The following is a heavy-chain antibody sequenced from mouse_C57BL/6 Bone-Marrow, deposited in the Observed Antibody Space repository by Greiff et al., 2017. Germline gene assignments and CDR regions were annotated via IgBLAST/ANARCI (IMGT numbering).Heavy chain of an antibody. CDR2: IDPSDSYT. D-gene: IGHD2-5*01. CDR3: ARDPCYSNYEEGFAY. J-gene: IGHJ3*01. V-gene: IGHV1-69*01. Sequence: QVQLQQPGAELVMPGASVKLSCKASGYTFTSYWMHWVKQRPGQGLEWIGEIDPSDSYTNYNQKFKGKSTLTVDKSSSTAYMQLSSLTSEDSAVYYCARDPCYSNYEEGFAYWGQGTLVTVSA. CDR1: GYTFTSYW.